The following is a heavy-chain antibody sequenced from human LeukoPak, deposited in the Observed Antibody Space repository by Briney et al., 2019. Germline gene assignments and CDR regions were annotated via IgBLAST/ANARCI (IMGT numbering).Heavy chain of an antibody. Sequence: ASVKVSCKASGYTFTSYYMHWVRQAPGQGLEWMGIINPSGGSTSYAQKFQGRVTMTRDTSTSTVYMELSSLRSEDTAVYYCARYARITMVRGVIWENWFDPWGQGTLVTVSS. J-gene: IGHJ5*02. V-gene: IGHV1-46*01. CDR2: INPSGGST. CDR3: ARYARITMVRGVIWENWFDP. D-gene: IGHD3-10*01. CDR1: GYTFTSYY.